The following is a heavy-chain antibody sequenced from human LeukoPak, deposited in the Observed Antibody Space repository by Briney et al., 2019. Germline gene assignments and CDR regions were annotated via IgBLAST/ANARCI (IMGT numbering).Heavy chain of an antibody. D-gene: IGHD5-18*01. CDR2: INHSGST. J-gene: IGHJ4*02. CDR1: GGSFSGYY. CDR3: ASLPLRYSYGHGIDY. V-gene: IGHV4-34*01. Sequence: SETLSLTCAVYGGSFSGYYWSWIRQPPGKGLEWIGEINHSGSTNYNPSLKSRVTISVDMSKNPFSLKLSSVTAADTAVYYCASLPLRYSYGHGIDYWGQGTLVTVSS.